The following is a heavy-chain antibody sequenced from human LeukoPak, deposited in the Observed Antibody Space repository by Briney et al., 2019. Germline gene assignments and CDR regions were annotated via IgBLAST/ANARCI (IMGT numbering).Heavy chain of an antibody. J-gene: IGHJ6*02. CDR1: GGSFSGSY. D-gene: IGHD1-14*01. V-gene: IGHV4-34*01. CDR2: VTHTGTT. CDR3: ARHNHLPNLYYYGMDV. Sequence: SETLSLTCAVYGGSFSGSYWSWIRQPQGKGLEWIGEVTHTGTTNYSPSLRSRVTISVDTSKNQFSLKLSSVTAADTAVYYCARHNHLPNLYYYGMDVWGQGTTVTVSS.